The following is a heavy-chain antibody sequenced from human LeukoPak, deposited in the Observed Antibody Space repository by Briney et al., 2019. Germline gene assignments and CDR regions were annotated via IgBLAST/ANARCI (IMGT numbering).Heavy chain of an antibody. CDR1: GYTFTSYD. D-gene: IGHD6-19*01. V-gene: IGHV1-8*01. J-gene: IGHJ4*02. Sequence: ASVKVSCKASGYTFTSYDINWVRQATGQGLEWMGWMNPNSGYTGYAQKFQGRVTMTSNTSISTAYMELSSLRSEDTAVYYCARAIMRSIAVAGYWGQGTLVTVSS. CDR3: ARAIMRSIAVAGY. CDR2: MNPNSGYT.